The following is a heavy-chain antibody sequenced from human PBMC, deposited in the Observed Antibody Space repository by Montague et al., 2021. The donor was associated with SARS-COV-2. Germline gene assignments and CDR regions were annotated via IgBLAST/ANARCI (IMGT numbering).Heavy chain of an antibody. CDR1: GFSLSTSGMC. J-gene: IGHJ5*02. V-gene: IGHV2-70*11. CDR3: ARILVAAAGSPFDP. CDR2: IDWDDDK. D-gene: IGHD6-13*01. Sequence: PPQTLTLTCTFSGFSLSTSGMCVSWIRQPPGKALEWLARIDWDDDKYYSTSLKTRLTISKDTSKNQVVLTMTNMDPVDTATYYCARILVAAAGSPFDPWGQGTLVTVSS.